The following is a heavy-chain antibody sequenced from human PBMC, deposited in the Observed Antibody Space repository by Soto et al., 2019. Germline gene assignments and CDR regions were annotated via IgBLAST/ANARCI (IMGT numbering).Heavy chain of an antibody. CDR3: ARMSHCGGDCGWFDP. J-gene: IGHJ5*02. D-gene: IGHD2-21*02. Sequence: SGPTLVNPTQTLTLTCTFSGFSLSNARMGVSWIRQPPGKALEWLAHIFSNDEKSYSTSLKSRLTISKDTSKSQVVLTMTNMDPVDTATYYCARMSHCGGDCGWFDPWDQGTLVTVPQ. CDR2: IFSNDEK. V-gene: IGHV2-26*01. CDR1: GFSLSNARMG.